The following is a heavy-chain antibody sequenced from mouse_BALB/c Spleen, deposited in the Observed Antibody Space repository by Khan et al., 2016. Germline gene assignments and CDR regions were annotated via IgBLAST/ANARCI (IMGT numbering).Heavy chain of an antibody. Sequence: QVQLQQSGAELMKPGASVKISCKASGYSFSSYWIEWVKQRPGHGLEWIGEILPGSGSTNYNEKFKGKATFTADTSSNTAYMQLSSLTSEDTAVYYCACCSSYYYAMDYWGQGTSVTVSS. D-gene: IGHD1-1*01. CDR2: ILPGSGST. CDR1: GYSFSSYW. V-gene: IGHV1-9*01. J-gene: IGHJ4*01. CDR3: ACCSSYYYAMDY.